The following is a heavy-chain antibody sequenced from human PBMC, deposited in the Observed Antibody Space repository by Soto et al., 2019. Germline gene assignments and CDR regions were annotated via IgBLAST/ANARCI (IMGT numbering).Heavy chain of an antibody. Sequence: SETLSLTCTVSGGSVTNSSYYWGWIRQSPGKGLEWIGSVYYRGRGYSKSSVKSRVTISVDTSKNRFSLSLNSVTASDTAVYFCVSQRTTVPTQAYFDYWGPGALVTVSS. D-gene: IGHD4-17*01. CDR3: VSQRTTVPTQAYFDY. CDR1: GGSVTNSSYY. CDR2: VYYRGRG. J-gene: IGHJ4*02. V-gene: IGHV4-39*01.